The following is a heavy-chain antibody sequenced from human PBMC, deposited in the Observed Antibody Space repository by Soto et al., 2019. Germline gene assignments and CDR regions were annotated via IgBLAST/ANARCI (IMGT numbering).Heavy chain of an antibody. CDR2: IIPMLGMS. CDR3: ATNYGSGSTHFDY. J-gene: IGHJ4*02. D-gene: IGHD3-10*01. Sequence: QVQLVQSGAEVKKPGSPVRVSCTASGDTFNFYTISWVRQVPGQGPEWMGRIIPMLGMSNYAQKFQGRVTIMADKSTSTVYMNLSGLTSEDTAVYYCATNYGSGSTHFDYWGQGPLVNVSS. V-gene: IGHV1-69*02. CDR1: GDTFNFYT.